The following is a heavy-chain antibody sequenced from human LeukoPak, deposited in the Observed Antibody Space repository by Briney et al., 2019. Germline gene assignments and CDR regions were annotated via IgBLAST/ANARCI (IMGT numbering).Heavy chain of an antibody. CDR2: ISWNSGSI. J-gene: IGHJ4*02. Sequence: AGGSLRLSCAASGFTFDDYAMHWVRQAPGKGLEWVSGISWNSGSIGYADSVKGRFTISRDNAKNSLYLQMNSLRAEDTALYYCAKASSSPRGIVGATPFDYWGQGTLVTVSS. V-gene: IGHV3-9*01. CDR1: GFTFDDYA. D-gene: IGHD1-26*01. CDR3: AKASSSPRGIVGATPFDY.